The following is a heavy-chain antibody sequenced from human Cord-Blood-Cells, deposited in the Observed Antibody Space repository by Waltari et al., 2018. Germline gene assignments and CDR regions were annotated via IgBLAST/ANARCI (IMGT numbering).Heavy chain of an antibody. CDR2: INPNSGGT. CDR3: ARVVGYYYDSSGYFDY. J-gene: IGHJ4*02. V-gene: IGHV1-2*02. D-gene: IGHD3-22*01. CDR1: GYTFTGYY. Sequence: QVQLVQSGAEVKKPGASVKVSCKASGYTFTGYYMHWVRQAPGQGLEWMGWINPNSGGTNYATKFQGRVTMTRDTSIRTAYMELSRLRSDDTAVYYCARVVGYYYDSSGYFDYWGQGTLVTVSS.